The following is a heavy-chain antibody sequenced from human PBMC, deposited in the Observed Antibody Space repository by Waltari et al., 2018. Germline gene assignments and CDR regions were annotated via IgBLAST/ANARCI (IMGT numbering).Heavy chain of an antibody. J-gene: IGHJ4*02. Sequence: QVQLVESGGGLVQPGTSLRLSCEASGFTFRRYAFHWVRQAPGKGLEWVALISYDGTNKYYADSVKGRFTISGDNSRGTLYLHMNGLRPDDTAVYYCARDRYFYDKTVPRYWGQGTLVTVSS. D-gene: IGHD3-22*01. CDR1: GFTFRRYA. V-gene: IGHV3-30*04. CDR3: ARDRYFYDKTVPRY. CDR2: ISYDGTNK.